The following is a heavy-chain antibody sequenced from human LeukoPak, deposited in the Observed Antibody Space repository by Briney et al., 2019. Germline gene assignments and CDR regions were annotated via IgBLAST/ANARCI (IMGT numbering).Heavy chain of an antibody. D-gene: IGHD1-26*01. CDR1: GFTFSSYS. CDR2: ISSSSSYI. Sequence: GGSLRLSCAASGFTFSSYSMNWVRQAPGKGLEWVSSISSSSSYIYYADSVKGRFTISRDNAKNSLYLQMNSLRAEDTAVYYCARDPENVSGTHSHFDLWGRGTLVTVSS. J-gene: IGHJ2*01. V-gene: IGHV3-21*01. CDR3: ARDPENVSGTHSHFDL.